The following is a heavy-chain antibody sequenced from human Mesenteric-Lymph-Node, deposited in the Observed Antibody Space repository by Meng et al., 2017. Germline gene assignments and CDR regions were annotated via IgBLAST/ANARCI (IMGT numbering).Heavy chain of an antibody. D-gene: IGHD3-22*01. CDR2: IYYSGST. CDR1: GGSISSGGHS. J-gene: IGHJ4*01. Sequence: QVQLQESGPGLGKPAQTLALTCPGSGGSISSGGHSWSWIRQHPGKGLEWIAYIYYSGSTYYNPSLKSRVILSVDTSKNQFSLKLSSVTAADTAVYYCARVDSSGYFLDYWGQGTLVTVSS. V-gene: IGHV4-31*03. CDR3: ARVDSSGYFLDY.